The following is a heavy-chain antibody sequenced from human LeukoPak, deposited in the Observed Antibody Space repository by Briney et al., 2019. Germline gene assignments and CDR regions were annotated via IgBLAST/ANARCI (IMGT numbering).Heavy chain of an antibody. D-gene: IGHD3-22*01. CDR3: ARGGSGYYWGFQY. CDR1: GFTVSTNY. V-gene: IGHV3-53*01. CDR2: IYTGGGT. Sequence: PGGSLRLSCAVSGFTVSTNYMSWVRQAPGKGLEWVSIIYTGGGTYSADSVEGRFTISRDNSKNTLNLQMNSLRAEDTAVYYCARGGSGYYWGFQYWGQGTLVTVSS. J-gene: IGHJ4*02.